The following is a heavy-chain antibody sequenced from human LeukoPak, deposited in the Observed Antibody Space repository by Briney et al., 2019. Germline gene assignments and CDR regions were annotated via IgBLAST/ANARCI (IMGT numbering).Heavy chain of an antibody. J-gene: IGHJ4*02. CDR1: GGSISSYY. Sequence: SETLSLTCTVSGGSISSYYWSWIRQPPGKGLEWIGYIYYSGSTNYNPSLKSRVTISVDTSKSQFSLKLSSVTAADTAVYYCARCLVGATYYFDYWGQGTLVTVSS. CDR2: IYYSGST. V-gene: IGHV4-59*01. CDR3: ARCLVGATYYFDY. D-gene: IGHD1-26*01.